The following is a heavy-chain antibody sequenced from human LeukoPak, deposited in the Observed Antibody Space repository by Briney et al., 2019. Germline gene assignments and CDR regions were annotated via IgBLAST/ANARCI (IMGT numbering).Heavy chain of an antibody. CDR1: GFTFGNYA. J-gene: IGHJ4*02. D-gene: IGHD3-10*01. CDR3: AKGFYGSGSFDS. V-gene: IGHV3-23*01. CDR2: ISGSGGST. Sequence: PGGSLRLSCAASGFTFGNYAMSWVRQAPGKGLEWVSAISGSGGSTNYADSVKGRFTISRDNSKNTVHLQMNSLRAEDTAVYLCAKGFYGSGSFDSWGLGTLVTVSS.